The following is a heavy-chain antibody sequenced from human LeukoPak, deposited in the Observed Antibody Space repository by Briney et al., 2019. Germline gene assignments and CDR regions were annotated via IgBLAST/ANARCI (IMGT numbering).Heavy chain of an antibody. CDR3: ARGKYSSSWTRYY. V-gene: IGHV3-74*01. CDR2: INSDGSST. CDR1: GFTFSSYW. D-gene: IGHD6-13*01. Sequence: GGSLRLSCAASGFTFSSYWMHWVRQAPGKGLVWVSRINSDGSSTNYADSVKGRFTISRDNAKNTLYLEMSSLRAEDTAVYYCARGKYSSSWTRYYWGQGTLVTVSS. J-gene: IGHJ4*02.